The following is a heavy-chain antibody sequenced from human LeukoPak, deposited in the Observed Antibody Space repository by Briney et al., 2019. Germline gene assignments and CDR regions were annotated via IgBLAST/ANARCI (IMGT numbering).Heavy chain of an antibody. D-gene: IGHD3-22*01. CDR2: IYYSGST. Sequence: SSETLSLTCTVSSGSISTSNYYWSWIRQPPGKGLEWIGYIYYSGSTNYNPSLKSRVTISVDTSKNQFSLKLSSVTAADTAVYYCARGGSAYYSGSDYYYYYYMDLWGKGTTVTISS. V-gene: IGHV4-61*01. J-gene: IGHJ6*03. CDR3: ARGGSAYYSGSDYYYYYYMDL. CDR1: SGSISTSNYY.